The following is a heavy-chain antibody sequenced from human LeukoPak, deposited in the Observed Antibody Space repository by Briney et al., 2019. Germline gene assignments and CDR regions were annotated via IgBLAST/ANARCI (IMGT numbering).Heavy chain of an antibody. Sequence: SETLSLTCAVDGGSFSGYYWSWIRQPPGKGLEWIGYIYYSGSTNYNPSLKSRVTISVDTSKNQFSLKLSSVTAADTAVYYCARDYYGDYGTGYFQHWGQGTLVTVSS. D-gene: IGHD4-17*01. J-gene: IGHJ1*01. CDR1: GGSFSGYY. V-gene: IGHV4-59*01. CDR3: ARDYYGDYGTGYFQH. CDR2: IYYSGST.